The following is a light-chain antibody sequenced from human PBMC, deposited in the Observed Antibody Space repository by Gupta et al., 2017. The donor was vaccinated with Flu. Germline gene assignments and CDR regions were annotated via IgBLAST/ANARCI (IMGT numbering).Light chain of an antibody. J-gene: IGLJ2*01. CDR1: SSDVGGYNY. CDR3: ISYAGSNNLL. V-gene: IGLV2-8*01. Sequence: QSALTQPPSASGSPGQSVAISCTGTSSDVGGYNYVSWYQQHPGKAPKLMIYEVTKRPSGVPDRFSGSKSGTTASLTVSGLQAEDEADYYCISYAGSNNLLFGGGTKLTVL. CDR2: EVT.